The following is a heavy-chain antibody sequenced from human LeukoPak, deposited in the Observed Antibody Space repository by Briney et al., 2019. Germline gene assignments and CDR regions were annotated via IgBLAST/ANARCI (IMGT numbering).Heavy chain of an antibody. CDR1: GYTFTGYY. CDR2: INPTIGGT. V-gene: IGHV1-2*02. CDR3: AREVGVDSGYDWRTYNWFDP. D-gene: IGHD5-12*01. Sequence: ASVKVSCKASGYTFTGYYMHWVRQAPGQGLEWMGWINPTIGGTNYAQKFQGRVTMTRDTSISTAYMELSRLRSDDTAVYYCAREVGVDSGYDWRTYNWFDPWGQGTLVTVSS. J-gene: IGHJ5*02.